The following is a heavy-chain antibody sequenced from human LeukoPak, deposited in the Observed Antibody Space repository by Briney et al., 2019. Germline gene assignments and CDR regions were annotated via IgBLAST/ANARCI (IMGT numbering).Heavy chain of an antibody. V-gene: IGHV3-7*03. CDR3: ARDERFLEWFEGLDY. CDR1: GFIFSSYW. Sequence: PGGSLRLSCAASGFIFSSYWMSWVRQAPGKGLEWVTNIKQDGSEKYYVDSVKGRFTISRDNAKNSLYLQMNSLRAEDTVVYYCARDERFLEWFEGLDYWGQGTLVTVSS. D-gene: IGHD3-3*01. CDR2: IKQDGSEK. J-gene: IGHJ4*02.